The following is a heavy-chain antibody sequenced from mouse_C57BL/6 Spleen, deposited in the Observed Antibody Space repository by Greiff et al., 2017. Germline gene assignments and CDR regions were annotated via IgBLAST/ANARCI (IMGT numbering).Heavy chain of an antibody. V-gene: IGHV2-2*01. J-gene: IGHJ4*01. CDR3: ARKWLLNYYAMDY. Sequence: QVQLKQSGPGLVQPSQSLSITCTVSGFSLTSYGVHWVRQSPGKGLEWLGVIWSGGSTDCNAAFISRLSISKDNSKSQVFFKMNSLQADDTAIYYCARKWLLNYYAMDYWGQGTSVTVSS. CDR2: IWSGGST. CDR1: GFSLTSYG. D-gene: IGHD2-3*01.